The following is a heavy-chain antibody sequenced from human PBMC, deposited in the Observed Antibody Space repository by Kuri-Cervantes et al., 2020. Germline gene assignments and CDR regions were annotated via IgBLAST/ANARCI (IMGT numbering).Heavy chain of an antibody. Sequence: GGSLRLSCAASGFTFSSYSMNWVRQAPGKGLEWVAVISYDGSNKYYADSVKGRFTISRDNSKNTLYLQMNSLRAEDTAVYYCARVTAAGQYYYYYYGMDVWGQGTTVTVSS. CDR1: GFTFSSYS. CDR2: ISYDGSNK. CDR3: ARVTAAGQYYYYYYGMDV. D-gene: IGHD6-13*01. V-gene: IGHV3-30*03. J-gene: IGHJ6*02.